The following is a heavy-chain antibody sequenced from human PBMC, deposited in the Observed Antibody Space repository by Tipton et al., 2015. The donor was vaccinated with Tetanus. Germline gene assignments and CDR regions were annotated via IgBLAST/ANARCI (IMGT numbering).Heavy chain of an antibody. Sequence: SLRLSCTASGFTFSIYGMHWVRQAPGKGLEWVAVVSHDGSNEYYADSVKGRFTISRDNAKKTLNLQMNSLIPDDTALYYCARGMAEASNCGGDCYSDYWGQGTLVTVSS. CDR3: ARGMAEASNCGGDCYSDY. D-gene: IGHD2-21*02. V-gene: IGHV3-30*03. CDR2: VSHDGSNE. CDR1: GFTFSIYG. J-gene: IGHJ4*02.